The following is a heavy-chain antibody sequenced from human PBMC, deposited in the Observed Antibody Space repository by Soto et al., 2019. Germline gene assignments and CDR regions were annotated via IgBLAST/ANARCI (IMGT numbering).Heavy chain of an antibody. D-gene: IGHD1-26*01. CDR3: ASQSGRSNELDH. Sequence: GGSLRLSCAASGFTFSSYGMHWVRQAPGKGLEWVSLISCTSSNMYYADSVKGRFTISRDNAKNSLHLQMSRLRDEDTAVYYCASQSGRSNELDHWGQGTLVTVSS. J-gene: IGHJ4*01. CDR2: ISCTSSNM. V-gene: IGHV3-48*02. CDR1: GFTFSSYG.